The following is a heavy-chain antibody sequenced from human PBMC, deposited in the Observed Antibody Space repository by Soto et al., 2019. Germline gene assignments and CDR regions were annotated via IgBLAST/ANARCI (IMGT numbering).Heavy chain of an antibody. CDR1: GGTFSSYA. Sequence: GASVKVSCKASGGTFSSYAISWVRQAPGQGLEWMGGIIPIFGTANYAQKFQGRVTITADKSTSTAYMELSSLRSEDTAVYYCARDRGYSYGTSDYWGQGTLVTVSS. CDR2: IIPIFGTA. CDR3: ARDRGYSYGTSDY. D-gene: IGHD5-18*01. J-gene: IGHJ4*02. V-gene: IGHV1-69*06.